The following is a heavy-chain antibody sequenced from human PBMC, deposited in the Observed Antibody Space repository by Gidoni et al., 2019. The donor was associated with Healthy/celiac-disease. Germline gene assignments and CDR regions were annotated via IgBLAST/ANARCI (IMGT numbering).Heavy chain of an antibody. Sequence: EVQLLESGGGLVQPGGSLRLSCAACGFTFSSSAMSWVRQAPGKGLEWVSAISGSGGSTYYEDSVKGRVTISRDNSKNTLYLQMNSLRAEDTAVYYCAKDLGNYDFWSGYPDYWGQGTLVTVSS. V-gene: IGHV3-23*01. D-gene: IGHD3-3*01. J-gene: IGHJ4*02. CDR1: GFTFSSSA. CDR2: ISGSGGST. CDR3: AKDLGNYDFWSGYPDY.